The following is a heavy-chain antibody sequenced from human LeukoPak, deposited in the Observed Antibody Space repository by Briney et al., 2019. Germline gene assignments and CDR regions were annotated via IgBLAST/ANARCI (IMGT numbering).Heavy chain of an antibody. D-gene: IGHD2-21*02. CDR1: GFTFGRNA. V-gene: IGHV3-23*01. CDR3: AKVRCGDDCYSTHDAYDI. CDR2: ISGSGTST. J-gene: IGHJ3*02. Sequence: GGSLRLSCAGSGFTFGRNALSWVRQTPGKGLEWVSGISGSGTSTYYADSVQGRFTISRDNSKNTLYLQVNSLRAEDTAVYYCAKVRCGDDCYSTHDAYDIWGQGTMVTVSS.